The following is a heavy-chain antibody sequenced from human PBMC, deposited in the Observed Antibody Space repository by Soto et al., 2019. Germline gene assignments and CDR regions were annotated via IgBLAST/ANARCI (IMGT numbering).Heavy chain of an antibody. CDR3: ARGGGYSYGYYYYGMDV. Sequence: QVQLVQSGAEVKKPGSSVKVSCKASGGTFSSYAISWVRQAPGQGLEWMGGIIPIFGTANYAQKFQGRVTITADESTSTAYRELSSLRSEDTAVYYCARGGGYSYGYYYYGMDVCGQGTTVTVSS. CDR1: GGTFSSYA. D-gene: IGHD5-18*01. V-gene: IGHV1-69*01. J-gene: IGHJ6*02. CDR2: IIPIFGTA.